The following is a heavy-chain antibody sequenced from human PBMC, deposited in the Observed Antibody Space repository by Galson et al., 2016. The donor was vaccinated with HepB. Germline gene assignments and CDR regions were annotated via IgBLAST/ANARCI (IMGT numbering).Heavy chain of an antibody. CDR2: IYPGDSET. D-gene: IGHD5-24*01. CDR1: GYSFTTYW. V-gene: IGHV5-51*01. CDR3: ARHGATTIKYGPFDY. J-gene: IGHJ4*02. Sequence: QSGAEVKKPGESLKISCKGSGYSFTTYWIGWVRQMPGKGLEWMGIIYPGDSETKYSPSFQGLVTISADKSISTAYLQWSSLKASDTAIYYCARHGATTIKYGPFDYWGQGTLVTVSS.